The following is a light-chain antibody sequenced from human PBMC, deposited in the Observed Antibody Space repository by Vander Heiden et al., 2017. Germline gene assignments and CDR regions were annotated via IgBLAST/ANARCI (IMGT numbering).Light chain of an antibody. CDR2: DVS. CDR3: SSYTSSSTLV. V-gene: IGLV2-14*01. J-gene: IGLJ2*01. CDR1: SSDIGGYNY. Sequence: QSALTQPASVSGSPGQSIPISCTGTSSDIGGYNYVSWYQQHPGKAPKLMIYDVSNRPSGVSNRFSGSKSGNTASLTISGLQAEDEADYHCSSYTSSSTLVFGGGTKLTVL.